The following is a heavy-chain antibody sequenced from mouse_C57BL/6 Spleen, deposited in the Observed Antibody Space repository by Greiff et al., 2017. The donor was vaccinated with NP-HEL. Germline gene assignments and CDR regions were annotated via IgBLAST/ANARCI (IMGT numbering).Heavy chain of an antibody. J-gene: IGHJ3*01. CDR2: INPYNGDT. V-gene: IGHV1-20*01. Sequence: VQLQQSGPELVKPGDSVKISCKASGYSFTGYFMNWVMQSHGKSLEWIGRINPYNGDTFYNQKFKGKATLTVDKSSSTAHMELRRLTSEDSAVYYCAPYYSNLGGFAYWGQGTLVTVSA. CDR1: GYSFTGYF. CDR3: APYYSNLGGFAY. D-gene: IGHD2-5*01.